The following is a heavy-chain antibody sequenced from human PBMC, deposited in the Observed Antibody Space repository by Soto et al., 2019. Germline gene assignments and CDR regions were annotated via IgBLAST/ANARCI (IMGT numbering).Heavy chain of an antibody. CDR2: VYHTGDT. V-gene: IGHV4-4*02. CDR1: GDTVASSHW. J-gene: IGHJ5*02. Sequence: QVQLQESGPRLVKPSGSLSLTCGVSGDTVASSHWWSWVRQSPGGGLEWIGNVYHTGDTNFNPSLQSRVTISVDKSNNQFSLRLNSLTAADTAVYFCAREIVTAGGNNYFDPWGPGTLVTVSS. CDR3: AREIVTAGGNNYFDP. D-gene: IGHD2-21*02.